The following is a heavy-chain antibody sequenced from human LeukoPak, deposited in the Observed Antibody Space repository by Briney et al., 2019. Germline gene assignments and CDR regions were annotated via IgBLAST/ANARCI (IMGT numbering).Heavy chain of an antibody. V-gene: IGHV4-39*01. D-gene: IGHD3/OR15-3a*01. CDR3: ARHRDYYALAHYYHYYMDG. CDR1: GGSISSSGYY. J-gene: IGHJ6*03. CDR2: NDYSGNS. Sequence: SETLSLTCTASGGSISSSGYYWGWIRQSPGKGLEWIGTNDYSGNSYYNPSFKSRVTISVDMSKKQFSLNLTSVTAADTAVYYCARHRDYYALAHYYHYYMDGWGKGTTVTVSS.